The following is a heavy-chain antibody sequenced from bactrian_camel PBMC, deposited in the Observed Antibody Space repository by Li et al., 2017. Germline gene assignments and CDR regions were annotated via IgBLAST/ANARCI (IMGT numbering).Heavy chain of an antibody. CDR1: GVPDDTYC. V-gene: IGHV3S1*01. D-gene: IGHD4*01. J-gene: IGHJ4*01. CDR2: INTAGGNP. Sequence: HVQLVESGGGSVQAGESLKLSCVVSGVPDDTYCAGWFRQAPGKEREGVAAINTAGGNPVYEDSVKGRFTISRDNAKNTVSLQMNSLKSEDTALYYCAAIVGATMYWGQGTQVTVS. CDR3: AAIVGATMY.